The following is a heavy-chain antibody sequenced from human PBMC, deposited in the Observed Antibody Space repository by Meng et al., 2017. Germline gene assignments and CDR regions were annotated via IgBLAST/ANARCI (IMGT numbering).Heavy chain of an antibody. CDR2: ISYDGSNK. Sequence: VQLVESGGGVVQPGRSLRPYCAASGFTFSSYGMHWVRQAPGKGLEWVAVISYDGSNKYYADSVKGRFTISRDNSKNTLYLQMNSLRAEDTAVYYCARDVDYGDFYFDYWGQGTLVTVSS. CDR1: GFTFSSYG. J-gene: IGHJ4*02. D-gene: IGHD4-17*01. CDR3: ARDVDYGDFYFDY. V-gene: IGHV3-30*19.